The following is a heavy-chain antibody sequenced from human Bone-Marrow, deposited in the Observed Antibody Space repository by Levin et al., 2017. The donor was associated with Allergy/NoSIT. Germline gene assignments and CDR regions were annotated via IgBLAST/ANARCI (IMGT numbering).Heavy chain of an antibody. Sequence: SETLSLTCTVSGGSISSGSYYWGWIRQPPGKGLEWIGSIYYSGTTYYSPSLKSRVTLSVDTSKNQFSLKLSFVTAADTAVYYCARGGAGILTEADVWGQGTTVTVSS. D-gene: IGHD3-9*01. V-gene: IGHV4-39*01. CDR1: GGSISSGSYY. CDR3: ARGGAGILTEADV. J-gene: IGHJ6*02. CDR2: IYYSGTT.